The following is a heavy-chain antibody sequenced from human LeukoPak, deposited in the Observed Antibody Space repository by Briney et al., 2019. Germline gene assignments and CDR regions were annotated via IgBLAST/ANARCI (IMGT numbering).Heavy chain of an antibody. CDR3: ARAYYSTSWYGV. V-gene: IGHV4-59*01. CDR2: IHYSGST. J-gene: IGHJ3*01. D-gene: IGHD2-2*01. Sequence: SETLSLTCTVSGGSISSYYWSWIRQPPGKGLEWIGYIHYSGSTHYNPSLKSRVTISVDTSKNQVSLKLRSVTAADTAVYYCARAYYSTSWYGVWGQGTLVTVSS. CDR1: GGSISSYY.